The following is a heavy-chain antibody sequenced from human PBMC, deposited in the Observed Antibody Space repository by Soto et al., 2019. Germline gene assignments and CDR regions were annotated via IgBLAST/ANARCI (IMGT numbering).Heavy chain of an antibody. V-gene: IGHV4-34*01. CDR3: ARGDRGRESGP. J-gene: IGHJ5*02. CDR1: GGSFSGYY. Sequence: QVQLQQWGAGLLKPSETLSLTCAVYGGSFSGYYWSWIRQPPGKGLEWIGEINHSGSTNYNPSLKSRVTIPXXTCRKQFSRKMSSVTAADTAVCYCARGDRGRESGPWGQGTLVTVSS. CDR2: INHSGST.